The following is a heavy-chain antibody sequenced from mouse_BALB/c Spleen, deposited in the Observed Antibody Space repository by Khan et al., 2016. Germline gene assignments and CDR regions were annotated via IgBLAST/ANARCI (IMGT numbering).Heavy chain of an antibody. J-gene: IGHJ4*01. CDR1: GFNIKDTY. CDR2: IDPANGNT. Sequence: VQLQQSGAELVKPGASVKLSCTASGFNIKDTYMHWVKQRPEQGLEWIGRIDPANGNTKYDPKFQGKATITADTYSNTAYLQLSSLTSEDTAVYDCARAYPYYAMDYWGQGTSVTVAS. CDR3: ARAYPYYAMDY. V-gene: IGHV14-3*02.